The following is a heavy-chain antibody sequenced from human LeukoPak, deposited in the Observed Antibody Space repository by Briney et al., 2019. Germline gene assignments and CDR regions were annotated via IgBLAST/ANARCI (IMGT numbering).Heavy chain of an antibody. CDR3: AREVREDTAMVKDY. Sequence: PPGGSLRLSCAASGFTFSSYWMSWVRQAPGKGLEWVANIKQDGSAKYYVDSVKGRFTISRDNAKNSLYLQMNSLRAEDTAVYYCAREVREDTAMVKDYWGQGTLVTVSS. CDR1: GFTFSSYW. CDR2: IKQDGSAK. J-gene: IGHJ4*02. V-gene: IGHV3-7*01. D-gene: IGHD5-18*01.